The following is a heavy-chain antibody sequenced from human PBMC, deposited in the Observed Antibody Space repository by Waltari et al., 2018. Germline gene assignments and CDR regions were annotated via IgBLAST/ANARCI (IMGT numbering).Heavy chain of an antibody. V-gene: IGHV3-9*01. CDR2: IGWNSGDS. CDR1: GFRFDDYA. D-gene: IGHD3-10*01. J-gene: IGHJ4*02. Sequence: EVQLVTSGGGLVQPGRSLRLACVGSGFRFDDYAMYWVRQRPGKGREWLAGIGWNSGDSGYADSVRGRFSTYRDNDRKSLYLQMGRLRPEDTALYYCVKGGWGFGAFYEQHWGQGIQVTVSS. CDR3: VKGGWGFGAFYEQH.